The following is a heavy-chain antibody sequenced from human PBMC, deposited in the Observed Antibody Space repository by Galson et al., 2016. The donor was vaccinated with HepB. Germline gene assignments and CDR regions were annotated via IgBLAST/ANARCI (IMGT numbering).Heavy chain of an antibody. CDR2: IYSTGTT. J-gene: IGHJ4*02. CDR3: ARDSGAPPPRRGPSSGY. D-gene: IGHD7-27*01. Sequence: SLRLSCAASGFTVSNNYMIWSRQAPGKVLEWVSLIYSTGTTSYADSVKGRFTISRDSSKNTLYLQMNSLRAEDTAIYYCARDSGAPPPRRGPSSGYWGQGTL. V-gene: IGHV3-53*01. CDR1: GFTVSNNY.